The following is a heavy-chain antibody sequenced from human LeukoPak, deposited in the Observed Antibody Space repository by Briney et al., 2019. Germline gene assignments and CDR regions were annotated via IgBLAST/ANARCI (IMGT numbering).Heavy chain of an antibody. V-gene: IGHV3-69-1*01. CDR2: IYSSGTI. Sequence: PGGSLRLSCAASGFTVSSNYMNWVRQAPGKGLEWVSVIYSSGTIYYADSVKGRFTISRDNAKNSLYLQMNSLRAEDTAVYYCARDGLLWFGESPGAFDIWGQGTMVTVSS. D-gene: IGHD3-10*01. J-gene: IGHJ3*02. CDR1: GFTVSSNY. CDR3: ARDGLLWFGESPGAFDI.